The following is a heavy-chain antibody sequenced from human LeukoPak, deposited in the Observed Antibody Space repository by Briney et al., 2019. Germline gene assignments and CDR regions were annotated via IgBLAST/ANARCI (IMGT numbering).Heavy chain of an antibody. CDR2: IYYSGST. J-gene: IGHJ4*02. D-gene: IGHD3-3*01. V-gene: IGHV4-59*01. CDR1: GDSISSYY. CDR3: TTVAIRVTIFGVVTETDY. Sequence: PSETLSLTCTVSGDSISSYYWSWIRQPPGKGLEWIGYIYYSGSTNYNPSLKSRVTISVDTSKNQFSLKLSSVTAADTAVYYCTTVAIRVTIFGVVTETDYWGQGTLVTVSS.